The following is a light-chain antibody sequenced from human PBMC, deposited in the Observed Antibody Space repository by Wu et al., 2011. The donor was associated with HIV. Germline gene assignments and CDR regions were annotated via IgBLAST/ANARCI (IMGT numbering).Light chain of an antibody. V-gene: IGKV3-11*01. CDR2: DAS. J-gene: IGKJ3*01. CDR1: QSVSSY. Sequence: EIVLTQSPDTLSLSPGERATLSCRASQSVSSYLAWYQQKPGQAPRLLIYDASNRATGIPARFSGSGSGTDFTLTISSLEPEDFAIYYCQQYGYSPHSAFGPGTKVD. CDR3: QQYGYSPHSA.